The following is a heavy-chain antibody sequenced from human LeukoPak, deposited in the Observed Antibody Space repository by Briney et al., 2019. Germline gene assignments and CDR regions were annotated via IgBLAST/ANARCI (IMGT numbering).Heavy chain of an antibody. CDR1: GNTFNRDA. D-gene: IGHD3-10*01. CDR3: ARDHYYTSGSPSFDY. Sequence: GASVKVSCKASGNTFNRDALSWVRQAPGQGLEWMGGITPRLGPGNYAQKFQDRLSITADEITRTTYMEMRSLRSDDTAVYYCARDHYYTSGSPSFDYWGQGTLVTVSS. J-gene: IGHJ4*02. CDR2: ITPRLGPG. V-gene: IGHV1-69*13.